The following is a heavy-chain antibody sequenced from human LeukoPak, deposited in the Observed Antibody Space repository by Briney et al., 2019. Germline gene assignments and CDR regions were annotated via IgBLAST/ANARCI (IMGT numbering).Heavy chain of an antibody. D-gene: IGHD5-12*01. Sequence: SGPTLVNPIETLTLTCTVSGFSLANSRMGVSWIRQPPGKALEWLAHTFSNDETSYSTSLKSRLTISKDTSKRQVVLVMTNMDPVDTATYYCARIQRGYTGFDTWQMYYFDSWGQGTLVTVSS. J-gene: IGHJ4*02. V-gene: IGHV2-26*01. CDR1: GFSLANSRMG. CDR3: ARIQRGYTGFDTWQMYYFDS. CDR2: TFSNDET.